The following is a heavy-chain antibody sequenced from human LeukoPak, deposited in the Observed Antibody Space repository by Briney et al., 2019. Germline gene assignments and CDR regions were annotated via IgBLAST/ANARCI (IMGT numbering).Heavy chain of an antibody. CDR2: ISSSSSTI. D-gene: IGHD4-17*01. CDR3: ARDHGDYGLDY. V-gene: IGHV3-48*01. Sequence: GGSLRLSCAASGFTFSRYSMNWVRQAPGKGLEWVSYISSSSSTIYYADSVKGRFTISRDNAKNSLYLQMNSLRAEDTAVYYCARDHGDYGLDYWGQGTLVTVSS. CDR1: GFTFSRYS. J-gene: IGHJ4*02.